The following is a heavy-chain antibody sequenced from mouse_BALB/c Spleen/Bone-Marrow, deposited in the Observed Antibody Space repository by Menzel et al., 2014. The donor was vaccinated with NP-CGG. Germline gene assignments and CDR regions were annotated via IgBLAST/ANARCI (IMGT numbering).Heavy chain of an antibody. V-gene: IGHV14-3*02. CDR1: GFNIKDTY. D-gene: IGHD2-3*01. CDR3: VRGHGYYVVYYFDN. Sequence: EVMLVESGAEPVKPGASVKLSCTASGFNIKDTYMHWVKQRPEQGLEWIGRIDPANGNTKYDPKFQGKATITADTSSNTAYLQLSSLTSEDTAVYYCVRGHGYYVVYYFDNWGQGTTLPVSS. CDR2: IDPANGNT. J-gene: IGHJ2*01.